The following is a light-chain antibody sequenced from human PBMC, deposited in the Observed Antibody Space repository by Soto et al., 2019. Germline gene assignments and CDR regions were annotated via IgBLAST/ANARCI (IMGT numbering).Light chain of an antibody. CDR1: QSVSNN. J-gene: IGKJ2*01. Sequence: EIVLTQSPGTLSLSPGERATLSCRASQSVSNNYLAWYQQKPGQAPRLLISEASTRASDIPSRFTGSGSGTDFTLTISSLQSEDFAMYFCQQYSKWPPRYTFGQGTKVDIK. CDR2: EAS. CDR3: QQYSKWPPRYT. V-gene: IGKV3-15*01.